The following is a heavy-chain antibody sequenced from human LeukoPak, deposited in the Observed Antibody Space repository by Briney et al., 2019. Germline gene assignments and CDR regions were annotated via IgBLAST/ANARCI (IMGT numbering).Heavy chain of an antibody. Sequence: GGFLRLSCAASGFTFSSYAMSWVRQAPGKGLEWVSAISGSGGSAYYADSVKGRFTISRDNSKNTLYLQMNSLRAEDTAVYYCAKDMGDGGWDDAFDIWGQGTMVTVSS. CDR2: ISGSGGSA. J-gene: IGHJ3*02. D-gene: IGHD5-24*01. CDR3: AKDMGDGGWDDAFDI. CDR1: GFTFSSYA. V-gene: IGHV3-23*01.